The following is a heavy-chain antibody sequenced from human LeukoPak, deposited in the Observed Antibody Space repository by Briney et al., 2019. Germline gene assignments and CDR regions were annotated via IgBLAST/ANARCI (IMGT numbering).Heavy chain of an antibody. CDR3: AKDEGYSSGWYSGWFDP. D-gene: IGHD6-19*01. J-gene: IGHJ5*02. V-gene: IGHV3-7*03. CDR2: IKQDGSEK. Sequence: TGGSPRLSCAASGFTFSSFWMSWVRQAPGKGLEWVANIKQDGSEKYYVDSVKGRFTISRDNAKNSLYLQMNSLRAEDTAVYYCAKDEGYSSGWYSGWFDPWGQGTLVTVSS. CDR1: GFTFSSFW.